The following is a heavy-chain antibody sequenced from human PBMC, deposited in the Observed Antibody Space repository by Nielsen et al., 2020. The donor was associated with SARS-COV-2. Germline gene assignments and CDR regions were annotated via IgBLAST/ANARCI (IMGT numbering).Heavy chain of an antibody. V-gene: IGHV3-53*01. CDR3: AREGGFTAPIDY. Sequence: GESLKISCAASGFTVSSNYMSWVRQAPGKGLEWVSVIYSGGSTYYADSVKGRFTISRDNAKNSLYLQMNSLRAEDTAVYYCAREGGFTAPIDYWGQGTLVTVSS. CDR2: IYSGGST. J-gene: IGHJ4*02. D-gene: IGHD5-12*01. CDR1: GFTVSSNY.